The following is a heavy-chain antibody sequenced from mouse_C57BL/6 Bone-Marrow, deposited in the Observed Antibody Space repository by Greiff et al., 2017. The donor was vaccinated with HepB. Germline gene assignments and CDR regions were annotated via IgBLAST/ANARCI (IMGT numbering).Heavy chain of an antibody. J-gene: IGHJ1*03. CDR3: ARALVEGWYFDV. V-gene: IGHV3-3*01. D-gene: IGHD1-1*01. CDR2: TFYSGIT. Sequence: EVKLLESGPSLVRPSQTLSLTCTVTGFSINSDCYWIWIRQFPGNKLEYIGYTFYSGITYYNPSLESRTYITRDTSKNQFSLQLSSVTTEDTATYYCARALVEGWYFDVWGTGTTVTVSS. CDR1: GFSINSDCY.